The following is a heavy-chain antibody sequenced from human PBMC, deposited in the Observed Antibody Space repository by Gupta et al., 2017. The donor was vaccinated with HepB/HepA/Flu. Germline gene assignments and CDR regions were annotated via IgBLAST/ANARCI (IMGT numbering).Heavy chain of an antibody. J-gene: IGHJ6*04. V-gene: IGHV1-69*06. CDR3: AREKIFGVGLDV. D-gene: IGHD3-3*01. CDR2: IIPIFGAA. CDR1: GGTFSSYA. Sequence: QVQLVQSGAEVKEPGSSVKVSCKASGGTFSSYAFSWVRQAPGQGLEWMGGIIPIFGAAKYAQKFQARVTINADKPTSTAYMELSGLRSEDTAVYYCAREKIFGVGLDVWGKGTTVTVSS.